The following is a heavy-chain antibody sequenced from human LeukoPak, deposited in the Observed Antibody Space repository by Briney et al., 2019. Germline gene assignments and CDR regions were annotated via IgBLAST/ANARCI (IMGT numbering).Heavy chain of an antibody. J-gene: IGHJ5*02. V-gene: IGHV3-74*01. CDR2: ITNDGSST. D-gene: IGHD2-2*01. Sequence: GGSLRLSCAASGLTFSSHWMHWVRQAPGKGLVWVSRITNDGSSTTYADSVKGRFTISRDNAKNMLYLQVNSLRAEDTAVYYCASTEYQLLGATNWFDPWGQGTLVTVSS. CDR3: ASTEYQLLGATNWFDP. CDR1: GLTFSSHW.